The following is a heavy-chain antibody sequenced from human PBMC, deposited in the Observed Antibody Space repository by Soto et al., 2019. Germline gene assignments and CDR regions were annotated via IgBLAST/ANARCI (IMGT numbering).Heavy chain of an antibody. Sequence: GGSLRLSCAASGFTFSRYWMSWVRQAPGKGLEWVANIKQDGSEKYYGDSVKGRFTISRDNAKNSLYLQMNSLRAEDTAVYYCARGPNTPFTMIVVGPTDYWGQGTLVTAPQ. CDR2: IKQDGSEK. J-gene: IGHJ4*02. CDR3: ARGPNTPFTMIVVGPTDY. V-gene: IGHV3-7*01. CDR1: GFTFSRYW. D-gene: IGHD3-22*01.